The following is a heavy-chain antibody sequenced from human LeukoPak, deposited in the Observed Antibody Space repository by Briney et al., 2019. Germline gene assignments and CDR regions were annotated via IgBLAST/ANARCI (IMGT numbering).Heavy chain of an antibody. Sequence: ASVKVSCTASGYTFTGYYMHWVRQAPGQGLEWMGWINPNSGGTNYAQKFQGRVTMTRDTSISTAYMELSRLRSDDTAVYYCARVTGYSSSSGFGYWGQGTLVTVSS. CDR1: GYTFTGYY. D-gene: IGHD6-6*01. CDR3: ARVTGYSSSSGFGY. CDR2: INPNSGGT. V-gene: IGHV1-2*02. J-gene: IGHJ4*02.